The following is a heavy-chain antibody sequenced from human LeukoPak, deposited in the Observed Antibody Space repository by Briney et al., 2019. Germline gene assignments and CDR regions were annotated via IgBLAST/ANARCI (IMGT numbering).Heavy chain of an antibody. CDR1: GFTFSSYA. J-gene: IGHJ4*02. D-gene: IGHD5-12*01. CDR2: ISGSGGST. V-gene: IGHV3-23*01. Sequence: GGSLRLSCAASGFTFSSYAMSWVRQAPGKGLEWVSGISGSGGSTYYADSVKGRFTISRDNSKNTLYLQMNSLRAEDTAVYYCAKDSRSSGYDPRLDYWGQGTLVTVSS. CDR3: AKDSRSSGYDPRLDY.